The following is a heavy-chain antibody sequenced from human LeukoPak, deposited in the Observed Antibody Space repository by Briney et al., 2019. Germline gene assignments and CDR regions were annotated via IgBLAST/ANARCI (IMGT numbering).Heavy chain of an antibody. J-gene: IGHJ6*02. CDR3: ARQNYDEVNYYYYGLDV. D-gene: IGHD3-3*01. V-gene: IGHV4-59*08. CDR1: GGSLSSYY. CDR2: IDYSGST. Sequence: PSETLSLTCTVSGGSLSSYYWSWIRQPPGKGLEWIGFIDYSGSTNYSPSLKSRVTISVDTSKNQFSLKLSSVTAADTAVYYCARQNYDEVNYYYYGLDVWGQGTTVTVSS.